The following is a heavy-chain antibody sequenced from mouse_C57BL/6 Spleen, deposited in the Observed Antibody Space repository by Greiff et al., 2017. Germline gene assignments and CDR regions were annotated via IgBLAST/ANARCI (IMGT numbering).Heavy chain of an antibody. CDR3: ARCDYDWYCYV. CDR1: GYAFTSYW. J-gene: IGHJ1*03. D-gene: IGHD2-4*01. V-gene: IGHV14-3*01. Sequence: VQLQQPGAELVKPGASVKLSCKASGYAFTSYWMHWVKQRPEQGLEWIGRIDPANGDTKYARKFQGKATLTADTSSNTAYLQLSSLTSEDTAIYYCARCDYDWYCYVWGTGTTVTVSA. CDR2: IDPANGDT.